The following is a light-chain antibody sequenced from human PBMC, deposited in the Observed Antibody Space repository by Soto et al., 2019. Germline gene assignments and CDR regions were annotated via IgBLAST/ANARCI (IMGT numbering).Light chain of an antibody. CDR2: GAS. CDR1: QSVRSN. J-gene: IGKJ5*01. Sequence: EIVMTQSPATLSVSPGERATVSCRASQSVRSNLAWYQQKPGQAPRLLIYGASSRANGIPVRFSGSGSGTELTLTISSLQSEDFAVYYCQQYNNWLPITFGQGTRLEIK. CDR3: QQYNNWLPIT. V-gene: IGKV3-15*01.